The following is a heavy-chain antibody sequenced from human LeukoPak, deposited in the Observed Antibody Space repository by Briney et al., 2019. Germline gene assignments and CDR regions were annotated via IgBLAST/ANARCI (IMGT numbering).Heavy chain of an antibody. Sequence: GGSLRLSCAASGFTFSSYAMRWVRQAPGKGLEWDSGISGSGGSTYYADSVKGRFTISRDNSSNTLYLQMNSPRAEDTAVYYCAILPEYSSGWYEVHHGAQGTRLPVSS. V-gene: IGHV3-23*01. CDR2: ISGSGGST. CDR1: GFTFSSYA. CDR3: AILPEYSSGWYEVHH. J-gene: IGHJ4*02. D-gene: IGHD6-13*01.